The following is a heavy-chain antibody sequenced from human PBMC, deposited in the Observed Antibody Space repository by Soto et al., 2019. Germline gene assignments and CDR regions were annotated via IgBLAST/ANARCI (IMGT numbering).Heavy chain of an antibody. V-gene: IGHV3-30*02. Sequence: PGGSLRLSCAASGFTFSSYGMHWVRQAPGKGLGWVAVVWYEGSNKEYADSVKGRFTISRDNSKNTLYLQMSSLRAEAPAVYSCVKALSGGSSGWPALDYWGKGPLVTV. D-gene: IGHD6-19*01. CDR2: VWYEGSNK. J-gene: IGHJ4*02. CDR3: VKALSGGSSGWPALDY. CDR1: GFTFSSYG.